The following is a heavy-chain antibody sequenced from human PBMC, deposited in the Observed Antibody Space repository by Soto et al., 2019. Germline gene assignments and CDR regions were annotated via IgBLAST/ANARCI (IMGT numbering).Heavy chain of an antibody. CDR2: IFYSGST. V-gene: IGHV4-39*01. J-gene: IGHJ4*02. CDR1: GGSISTTNYY. D-gene: IGHD4-17*01. CDR3: ASDYGVGYGSDS. Sequence: SETLSLTCTVSGGSISTTNYYWGWIRQSPGKGLEWIGSIFYSGSTYYNPSLKSRVTISVDTSNNQFSLELTSVTAADTAVYYCASDYGVGYGSDSWGQGTLVTVSS.